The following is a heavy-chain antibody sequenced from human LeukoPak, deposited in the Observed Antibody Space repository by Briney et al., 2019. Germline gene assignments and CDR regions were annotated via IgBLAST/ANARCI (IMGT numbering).Heavy chain of an antibody. J-gene: IGHJ4*02. Sequence: SQTLSLTCAISGDSVSSNSAVWNWIRQSPSRGLEWLGRTYYRSKWYNDYAVSVKSRTIINPDTSKNQLSLQMKSVTAADTAVYYCARRVYGDYFFDYWGQGTLVTVSS. V-gene: IGHV6-1*01. CDR1: GDSVSSNSAV. CDR2: TYYRSKWYN. D-gene: IGHD4-17*01. CDR3: ARRVYGDYFFDY.